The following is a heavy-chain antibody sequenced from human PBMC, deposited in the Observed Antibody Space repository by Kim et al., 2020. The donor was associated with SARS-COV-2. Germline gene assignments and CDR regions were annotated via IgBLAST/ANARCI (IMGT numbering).Heavy chain of an antibody. CDR1: GGSISSSSYY. V-gene: IGHV4-39*01. CDR2: IYYSGST. D-gene: IGHD3-10*01. J-gene: IGHJ5*02. CDR3: ARKDYYGSGSYLLP. Sequence: SETLSLTCTVSGGSISSSSYYWGWIRQPPGKGLEWIGSIYYSGSTYYNPSLKSRVTISVDTSKNQFSLKLSSVTAADTAVYYCARKDYYGSGSYLLPWGQGTLVTVSS.